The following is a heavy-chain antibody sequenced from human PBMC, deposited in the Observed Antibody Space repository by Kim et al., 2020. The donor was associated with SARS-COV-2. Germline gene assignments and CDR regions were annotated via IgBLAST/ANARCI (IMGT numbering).Heavy chain of an antibody. Sequence: LKGRVTISVDTSKDQFSLKLSSVTAADTAVYYCARFDGFRLRFLEWSDVWGQGTTVTVSS. D-gene: IGHD3-3*01. J-gene: IGHJ6*02. V-gene: IGHV4-34*01. CDR3: ARFDGFRLRFLEWSDV.